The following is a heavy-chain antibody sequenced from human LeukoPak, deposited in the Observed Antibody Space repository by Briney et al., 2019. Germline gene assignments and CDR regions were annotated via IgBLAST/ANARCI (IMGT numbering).Heavy chain of an antibody. J-gene: IGHJ2*01. CDR2: IIPIFGTA. D-gene: IGHD5-24*01. CDR3: ARGVEMATFSDHWYFDL. V-gene: IGHV1-69*05. CDR1: GGTFISYA. Sequence: SVKLSCKASGGTFISYAISWVRQAHGQGLEWMGGIIPIFGTANYAQKFQGRVTITTDESTSTAYMELSSLRSEDTAVYYCARGVEMATFSDHWYFDLWGRGTLVTVSS.